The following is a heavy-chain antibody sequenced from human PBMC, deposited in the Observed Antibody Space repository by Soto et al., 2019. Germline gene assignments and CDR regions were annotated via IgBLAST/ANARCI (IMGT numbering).Heavy chain of an antibody. CDR1: GFTFSSYW. V-gene: IGHV3-7*01. D-gene: IGHD2-15*01. CDR3: ARDPRYCSGGSCYGDAFDS. CDR2: IKQDGSEK. Sequence: GGSLRLSCAASGFTFSSYWMSWVRQAPGKGLEWVANIKQDGSEKYYVDSVKGRFTISRDNAKNSLYLQMNSRRAEDTAVYYCARDPRYCSGGSCYGDAFDSWGQGTMVTVSS. J-gene: IGHJ3*02.